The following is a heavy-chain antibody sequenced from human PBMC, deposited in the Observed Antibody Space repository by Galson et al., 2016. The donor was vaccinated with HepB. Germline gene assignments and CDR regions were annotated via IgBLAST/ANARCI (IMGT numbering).Heavy chain of an antibody. CDR2: IYTSGST. Sequence: TLSLTCTVSGGSISSGSYYWSWIRQPAGKGLEWIGRIYTSGSTKYNPSLKSRVTISVDTSKNQFSLKLSSVTAADTAVYYWARDRVDTAMDSFDYWGQGTLVTVSS. J-gene: IGHJ4*02. CDR1: GGSISSGSYY. CDR3: ARDRVDTAMDSFDY. D-gene: IGHD5-18*01. V-gene: IGHV4-61*02.